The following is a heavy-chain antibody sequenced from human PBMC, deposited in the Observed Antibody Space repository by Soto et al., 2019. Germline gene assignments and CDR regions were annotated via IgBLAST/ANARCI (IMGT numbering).Heavy chain of an antibody. V-gene: IGHV3-33*01. J-gene: IGHJ4*02. CDR2: IWNDGSHK. Sequence: QVQLVESGGGVVQPGRSLRLSCAASGISFRTYGMHWVRQAPGKGLEWVAVIWNDGSHKYYADSVKGRFTISKDNSKNTLYLLMNSLRAEDTAVYYCARPAHDYGDLDYWGQGTLVTVSS. D-gene: IGHD4-17*01. CDR3: ARPAHDYGDLDY. CDR1: GISFRTYG.